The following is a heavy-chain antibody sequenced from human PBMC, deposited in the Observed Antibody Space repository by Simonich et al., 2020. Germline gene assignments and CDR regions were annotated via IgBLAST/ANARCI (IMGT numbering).Heavy chain of an antibody. CDR3: ARRDSYDAFDI. CDR2: IIWKSGSI. Sequence: EVQLVESGGVVVQPGGSLRLSCAASGFTFDDYAMHWVRQAPGTGLEWVTGIIWKSGSIGYATTMKGRFTISRDNSKNSLHLQMNSLRAEDTALYYCARRDSYDAFDIWGQGTMVTVSS. D-gene: IGHD1-26*01. V-gene: IGHV3-9*01. CDR1: GFTFDDYA. J-gene: IGHJ3*02.